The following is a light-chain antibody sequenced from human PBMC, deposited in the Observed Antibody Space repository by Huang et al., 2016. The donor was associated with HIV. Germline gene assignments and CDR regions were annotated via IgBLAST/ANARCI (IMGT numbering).Light chain of an antibody. CDR3: QQSYSTPRT. CDR2: AAS. Sequence: DIQMTQSPSSLSASVGDRVTITCRASQSVSSYLNWYQQKPGKAPKFLSDAASSLQSGVPSRFSGSGSGTDFTLTISSLQPEDFATYYCQQSYSTPRTFGQGTRLEIK. J-gene: IGKJ5*01. CDR1: QSVSSY. V-gene: IGKV1-39*01.